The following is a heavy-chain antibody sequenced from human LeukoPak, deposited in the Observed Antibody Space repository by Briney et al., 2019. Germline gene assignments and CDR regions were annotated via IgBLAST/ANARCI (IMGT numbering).Heavy chain of an antibody. CDR1: GFTFSSYA. D-gene: IGHD3-16*01. V-gene: IGHV3-30-3*01. CDR2: ISYDGSNK. CDR3: ARFLTRVMTTFSDY. Sequence: PGGSLRLSCAASGFTFSSYAMHWVRQAPGKGLEWVAVISYDGSNKYYADSVKGRFTISRDNSKNTLYLQMNSLRAEDTAVYYCARFLTRVMTTFSDYWGQGTLVTVSS. J-gene: IGHJ4*02.